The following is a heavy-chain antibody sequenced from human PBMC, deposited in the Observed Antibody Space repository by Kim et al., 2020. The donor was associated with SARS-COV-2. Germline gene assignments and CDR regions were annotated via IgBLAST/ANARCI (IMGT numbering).Heavy chain of an antibody. V-gene: IGHV3-48*02. CDR3: ARGNEDIVVVVAASPPDYYYYYGMDV. J-gene: IGHJ6*02. CDR1: GFTFSSYS. D-gene: IGHD2-15*01. CDR2: ISSSSSTI. Sequence: GSLRLSCAASGFTFSSYSMNWVRQAPGKGLEWVSYISSSSSTIYYADSVKGRFTISRDNAKNSLYLQMNSLRDEDTAVYYCARGNEDIVVVVAASPPDYYYYYGMDVWGQGTTVTVSS.